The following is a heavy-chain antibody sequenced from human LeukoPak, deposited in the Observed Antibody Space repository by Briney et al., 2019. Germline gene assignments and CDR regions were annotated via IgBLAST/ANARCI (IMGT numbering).Heavy chain of an antibody. CDR1: GFTFSSYA. CDR2: ISGSGGST. Sequence: GGSLRLSCAASGFTFSSYAMSWVRQAPGKGLEWVSAISGSGGSTYYADSVKGRFTISRDNSKNTLYLQMNSLRDEDTAIYYCASSHDSSGNDWGQGTLVTVTS. J-gene: IGHJ4*02. V-gene: IGHV3-23*01. D-gene: IGHD3-22*01. CDR3: ASSHDSSGND.